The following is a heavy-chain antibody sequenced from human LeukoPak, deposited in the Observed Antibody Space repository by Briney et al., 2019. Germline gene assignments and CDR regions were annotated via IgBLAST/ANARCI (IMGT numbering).Heavy chain of an antibody. Sequence: PSETLSLTCTVSGGSISSYYWSWIRQPPGKGLERIGYIYYSGSTNYNPSLKSRVTISVDTSKNQFSLKLSSVTAADTAVYYCASSRGTPYYYYYGMDVWGKGTTVTVSS. CDR2: IYYSGST. D-gene: IGHD1-7*01. V-gene: IGHV4-59*01. J-gene: IGHJ6*04. CDR3: ASSRGTPYYYYYGMDV. CDR1: GGSISSYY.